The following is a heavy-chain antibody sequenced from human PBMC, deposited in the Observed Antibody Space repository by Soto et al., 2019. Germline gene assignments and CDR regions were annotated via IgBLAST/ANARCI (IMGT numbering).Heavy chain of an antibody. V-gene: IGHV1-69*06. CDR2: IIPIFGTA. D-gene: IGHD6-13*01. J-gene: IGHJ6*02. CDR3: ARRSIAAAGKAGYYYGMDV. CDR1: GGTFSSYA. Sequence: QVQLVQSGAEVKKPGSSVKVSCKASGGTFSSYAISWVRQAPGQGLEWMGGIIPIFGTANYAQKFQGRVTITADKSTSTAYMELSSLRPEDTAVYYCARRSIAAAGKAGYYYGMDVWGQGTTVTVSS.